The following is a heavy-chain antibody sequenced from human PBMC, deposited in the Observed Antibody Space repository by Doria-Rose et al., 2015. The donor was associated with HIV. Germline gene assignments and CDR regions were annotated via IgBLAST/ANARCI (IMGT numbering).Heavy chain of an antibody. V-gene: IGHV3-30-3*01. Sequence: AASGFTFTAYAVHWVRQAPGKGLEWVAVISYDGNNKYYADSVKGRFTISRDKSKNTLYLQMNNLRAEDTAVYYCARGEYYYDSSGFQYWGQGTLVTVSS. CDR2: ISYDGNNK. CDR1: GFTFTAYA. CDR3: ARGEYYYDSSGFQY. D-gene: IGHD3-22*01. J-gene: IGHJ4*02.